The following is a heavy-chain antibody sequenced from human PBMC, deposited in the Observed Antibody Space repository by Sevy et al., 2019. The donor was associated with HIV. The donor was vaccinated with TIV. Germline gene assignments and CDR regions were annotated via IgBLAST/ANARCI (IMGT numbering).Heavy chain of an antibody. J-gene: IGHJ4*02. V-gene: IGHV1-18*01. CDR2: ISPYNHNT. D-gene: IGHD6-13*01. CDR1: GYSFSTYG. CDR3: ARDRTSSWYVY. Sequence: GAVKVSCKTSGYSFSTYGITWVRQAPGQGLERKGWISPYNHNTNYAQKVQGRVTMTTDTSTSTVHMELRSLRSDDTAVYYCARDRTSSWYVYWGQGTLVSVSS.